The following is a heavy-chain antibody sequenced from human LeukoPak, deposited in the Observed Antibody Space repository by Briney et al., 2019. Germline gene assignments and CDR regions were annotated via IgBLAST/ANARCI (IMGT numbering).Heavy chain of an antibody. Sequence: GGSLRLSCAASGFTFSSYGMHWVRQAPGKGLEWVAFIRYDGSNKYYADSVKGRFTISRDNSKNTLYLQMNSLRAEDTAVYYCAKGRDNWNYGTRGDAFDIWGQGTMVTVSS. D-gene: IGHD1-7*01. CDR3: AKGRDNWNYGTRGDAFDI. J-gene: IGHJ3*02. CDR2: IRYDGSNK. V-gene: IGHV3-30*02. CDR1: GFTFSSYG.